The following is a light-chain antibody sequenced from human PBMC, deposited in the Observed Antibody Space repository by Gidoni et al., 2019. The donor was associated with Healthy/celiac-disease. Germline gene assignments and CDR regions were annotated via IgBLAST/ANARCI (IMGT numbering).Light chain of an antibody. CDR1: SSDVGGYTY. CDR3: SSYTSSSTLV. CDR2: DVS. V-gene: IGLV2-14*03. Sequence: SALTQPASVSGSPGHSITISCTGTSSDVGGYTYVSWYQQHPGTAPKLMIYDVSNRPSGVSNRFSGAKSGNTASLTISGLQAEDEADYYCSSYTSSSTLVFGGGTKLTVL. J-gene: IGLJ2*01.